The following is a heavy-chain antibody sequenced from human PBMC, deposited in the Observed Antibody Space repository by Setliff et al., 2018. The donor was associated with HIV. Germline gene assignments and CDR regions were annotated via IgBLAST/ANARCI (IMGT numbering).Heavy chain of an antibody. CDR1: GGSISSYY. Sequence: SETLSLTCTVSGGSISSYYWSWIRQPPGKGLEWIGYIYTSGSTNYNPSLKSRVTISVDTSKNQFSLKLSSVTAADTAVYYCARRHYATFDYWGQGTLVTVSS. V-gene: IGHV4-4*08. CDR2: IYTSGST. D-gene: IGHD4-17*01. J-gene: IGHJ4*02. CDR3: ARRHYATFDY.